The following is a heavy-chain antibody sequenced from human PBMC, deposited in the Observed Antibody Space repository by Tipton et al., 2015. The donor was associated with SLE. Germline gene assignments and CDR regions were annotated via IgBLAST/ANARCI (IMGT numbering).Heavy chain of an antibody. J-gene: IGHJ1*01. CDR1: GFTFSSYV. Sequence: SLRLSCAASGFTFSSYVMNWVRQAPGKGLEWVAAISGSGYITFYAESVKGRFTVSRDNSQNTLILQMNSLRAEDTAGYYCAKALNQGYYGGVHCWGQRSLLTVSS. CDR3: AKALNQGYYGGVHC. V-gene: IGHV3-23*01. D-gene: IGHD3-22*01. CDR2: ISGSGYIT.